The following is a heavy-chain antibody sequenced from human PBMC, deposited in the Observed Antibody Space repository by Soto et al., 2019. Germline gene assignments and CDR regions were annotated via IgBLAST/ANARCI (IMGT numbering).Heavy chain of an antibody. Sequence: QVLLVQSGAEVKKPGASVKVSCKASGYTFTNYDINWVRQATGQGLEWMGWMNPNSGNTGYAQKFQGRVTMTRTTSISTAYMELSSLRSDDTAVYYCARARLTSGWPDAFDIWGQGTVVTVSS. D-gene: IGHD6-19*01. CDR2: MNPNSGNT. J-gene: IGHJ3*02. CDR1: GYTFTNYD. CDR3: ARARLTSGWPDAFDI. V-gene: IGHV1-8*01.